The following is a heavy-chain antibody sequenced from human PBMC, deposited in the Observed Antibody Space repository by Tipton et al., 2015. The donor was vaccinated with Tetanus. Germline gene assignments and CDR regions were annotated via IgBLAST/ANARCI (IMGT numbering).Heavy chain of an antibody. CDR2: IYYSGDT. D-gene: IGHD6-6*01. J-gene: IGHJ5*02. CDR3: ARDQGGGRVVRLNWFDP. CDR1: GASISSGGYF. V-gene: IGHV4-31*03. Sequence: TLSLTCSVSGASISSGGYFWNWVRQHPEKGLEWIGYIYYSGDTYINPSLKSRVTMSVDTSKNQFSLKLNSVTAAETAVYYCARDQGGGRVVRLNWFDPWGQGTLVTVSS.